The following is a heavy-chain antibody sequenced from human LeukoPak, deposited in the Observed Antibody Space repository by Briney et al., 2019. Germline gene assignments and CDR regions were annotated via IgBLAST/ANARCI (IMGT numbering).Heavy chain of an antibody. J-gene: IGHJ5*02. Sequence: ASVKVSCKASGYTFTSYGISWVRQAPGQGLEWMGWISAYNGNTKYAQKLQGRVTMTTDTSTSTAYMELRSLRSDDTAVYYCARDSRPFGNGLYNWFDPWGQGTLVTVSS. V-gene: IGHV1-18*01. CDR2: ISAYNGNT. CDR1: GYTFTSYG. CDR3: ARDSRPFGNGLYNWFDP. D-gene: IGHD2/OR15-2a*01.